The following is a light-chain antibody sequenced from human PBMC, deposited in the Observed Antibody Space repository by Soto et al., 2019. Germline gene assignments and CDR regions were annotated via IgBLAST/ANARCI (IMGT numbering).Light chain of an antibody. CDR1: QSVSSNN. CDR3: QQYGSPYT. CDR2: SAS. J-gene: IGKJ2*01. Sequence: EIVLTQSPGTLSLSPGERATLSCRASQSVSSNNLAWYQQIPGQAPRLLIYSASHRVAGIPDKFSGSGSGTYFTLTISRLEPEDFAVYYCQQYGSPYTFGQGTKLEIK. V-gene: IGKV3-20*01.